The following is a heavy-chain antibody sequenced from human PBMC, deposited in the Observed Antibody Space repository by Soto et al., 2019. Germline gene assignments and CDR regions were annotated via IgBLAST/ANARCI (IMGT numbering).Heavy chain of an antibody. CDR2: IYSGGST. V-gene: IGHV3-53*01. Sequence: PGGSLRLSCAASGFTVSSNYMSWVRQAPGKGLEWVSVIYSGGSTYYADSVKGRFAISRDNSKNTLYLQMNSLRAEDTAVYYCARVPYGDYAIDYWGQGTLVTVSS. D-gene: IGHD4-17*01. J-gene: IGHJ4*02. CDR3: ARVPYGDYAIDY. CDR1: GFTVSSNY.